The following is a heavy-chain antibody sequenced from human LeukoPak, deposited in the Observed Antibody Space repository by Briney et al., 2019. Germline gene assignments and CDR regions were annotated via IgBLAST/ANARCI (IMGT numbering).Heavy chain of an antibody. J-gene: IGHJ4*02. D-gene: IGHD6-6*01. Sequence: GGSLRLSCAASGFTVSSNYMSWVRQAPGKGLEWVSVIYSGGSTYYADSVKGRFTISRDNSKNTLYLQMNSLRAEDTAVYYCAKGIAARPGFFGYWGQGTLVTVSS. CDR2: IYSGGST. V-gene: IGHV3-53*01. CDR1: GFTVSSNY. CDR3: AKGIAARPGFFGY.